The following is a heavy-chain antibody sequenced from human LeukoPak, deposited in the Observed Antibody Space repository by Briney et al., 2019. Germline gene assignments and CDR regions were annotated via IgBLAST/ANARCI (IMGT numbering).Heavy chain of an antibody. D-gene: IGHD3-10*01. CDR3: ARDHYYYGSGSYYWFDP. V-gene: IGHV4-4*02. Sequence: SETLSLTCAVSGGSISSSNWWSRVRQPPGKGLEWIGEIYHSGSTNYNPSLKSRVTISVDKSKNQFSLKLSSVTTADTAVYYCARDHYYYGSGSYYWFDPWGQGTLVTVSS. J-gene: IGHJ5*02. CDR1: GGSISSSNW. CDR2: IYHSGST.